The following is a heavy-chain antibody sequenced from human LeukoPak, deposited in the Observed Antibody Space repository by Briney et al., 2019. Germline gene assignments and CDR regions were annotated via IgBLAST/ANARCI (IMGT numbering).Heavy chain of an antibody. Sequence: ASVKVSCKASGYTFTTYGISWVRQAPGQGLEWMGWIGAYNGNTNYAQRLQGRVTMTTDTSTSTAYMDLRSLRSEDTAVYYCARHRRSWIQLWLGVVDYWGQGTLVTVSS. D-gene: IGHD5-18*01. CDR2: IGAYNGNT. CDR1: GYTFTTYG. V-gene: IGHV1-18*01. CDR3: ARHRRSWIQLWLGVVDY. J-gene: IGHJ4*02.